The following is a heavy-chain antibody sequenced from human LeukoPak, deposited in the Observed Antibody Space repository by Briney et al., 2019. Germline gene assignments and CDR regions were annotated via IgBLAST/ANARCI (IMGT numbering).Heavy chain of an antibody. D-gene: IGHD3-10*01. Sequence: SGGSLRLSCAASGFTFSSYNMSWVRQAPGKGLEWVSSISSSTSYIYHADSVKGRFTISRDNAKNSLYLQMNSLRAEDTAVYYCAMSYYGSGSYAFDIWGQGTMVTVSS. CDR3: AMSYYGSGSYAFDI. V-gene: IGHV3-21*01. CDR2: ISSSTSYI. J-gene: IGHJ3*02. CDR1: GFTFSSYN.